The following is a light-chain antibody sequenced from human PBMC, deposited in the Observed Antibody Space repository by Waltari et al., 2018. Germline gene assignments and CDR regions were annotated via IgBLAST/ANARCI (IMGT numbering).Light chain of an antibody. V-gene: IGLV2-11*01. CDR2: DVD. CDR3: CSYAGDYSLV. J-gene: IGLJ1*01. CDR1: SGDVGGYNY. Sequence: QSALTQPRSVSGSPGQSVTISCTGTSGDVGGYNYFSWYQPHPGKAPNLIIYDVDKRPSGVPDRFSGSKSGNTASLTISGLQSDDEADFYCCSYAGDYSLVFGTGTKVTVL.